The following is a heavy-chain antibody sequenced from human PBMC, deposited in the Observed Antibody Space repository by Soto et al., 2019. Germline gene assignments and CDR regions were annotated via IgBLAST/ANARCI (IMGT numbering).Heavy chain of an antibody. CDR2: ISYRGST. CDR3: ASSGIVGREVNSWFDP. J-gene: IGHJ5*02. CDR1: AGSITTSY. V-gene: IGHV4-59*01. D-gene: IGHD3-22*01. Sequence: WETLSLTCTVSAGSITTSYWSWIRQPLGKALEWIGYISYRGSTNYNPSLKSRLTISIDTSKSQISLKLTSMTTADTAVYYCASSGIVGREVNSWFDPCGQGTLVTVSS.